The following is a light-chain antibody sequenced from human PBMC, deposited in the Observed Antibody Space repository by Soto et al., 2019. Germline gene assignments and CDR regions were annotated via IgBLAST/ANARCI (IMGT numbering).Light chain of an antibody. CDR2: DAS. V-gene: IGKV1-5*01. CDR3: QQYNSYSWT. CDR1: QSITIW. Sequence: DIQMTQSPSTLSASVGDRVTITCRASQSITIWLAWYQQKPGKAPKLLIFDASSLESGVPSRFSGSGSGTEFTLPISSLQPDDFANYYCQQYNSYSWTFGQGTKVEI. J-gene: IGKJ1*01.